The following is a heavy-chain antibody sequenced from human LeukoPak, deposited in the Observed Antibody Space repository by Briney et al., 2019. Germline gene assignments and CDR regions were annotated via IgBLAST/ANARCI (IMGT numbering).Heavy chain of an antibody. J-gene: IGHJ4*02. V-gene: IGHV3-30*18. D-gene: IGHD5-12*01. Sequence: PGGSLRLSCAASGFTFSSYGMHWVRQAPGKGLERVAVISYDGSNKYYADSVKGRFTISRDNSKNTLYLQMNSLRAEDTAVYYCAKDLMRNSGYDPYTFDYWGQGTLVTVSS. CDR1: GFTFSSYG. CDR2: ISYDGSNK. CDR3: AKDLMRNSGYDPYTFDY.